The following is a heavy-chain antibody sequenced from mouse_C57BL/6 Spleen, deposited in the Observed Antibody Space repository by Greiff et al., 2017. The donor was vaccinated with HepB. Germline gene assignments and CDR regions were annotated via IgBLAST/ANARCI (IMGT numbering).Heavy chain of an antibody. J-gene: IGHJ4*01. CDR2: ISSGSSTI. V-gene: IGHV5-17*01. CDR1: GFTFSDYG. D-gene: IGHD1-1*01. Sequence: VMLVESGGGLVKPGGSLKLSCAASGFTFSDYGMHWVRQAPEKGLEWVAYISSGSSTIYYADTVKGRFTISRDNAKNTLFLQMTSLRSEDTAMYYCARGGSSYDYYAMDYWGQGTSVTVSS. CDR3: ARGGSSYDYYAMDY.